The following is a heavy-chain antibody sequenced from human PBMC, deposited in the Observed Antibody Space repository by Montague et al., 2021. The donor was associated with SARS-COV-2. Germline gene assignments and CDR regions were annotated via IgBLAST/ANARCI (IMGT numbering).Heavy chain of an antibody. D-gene: IGHD1-20*01. Sequence: SETLSLTCTVSGGSISSSSYCWGWIRQPPGKGLEWIGSIYYSGSTYYNPSLKSRVTISVDTSKNQFSLKLSSVTAADTAVYYCARRVTGTTVHYYYYGMDVWGQGTTVTVSS. V-gene: IGHV4-39*01. J-gene: IGHJ6*02. CDR2: IYYSGST. CDR1: GGSISSSSYC. CDR3: ARRVTGTTVHYYYYGMDV.